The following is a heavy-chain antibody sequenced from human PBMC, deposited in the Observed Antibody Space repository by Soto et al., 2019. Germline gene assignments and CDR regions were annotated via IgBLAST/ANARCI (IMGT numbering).Heavy chain of an antibody. D-gene: IGHD3-3*01. V-gene: IGHV1-2*02. Sequence: ASVKVSCKASGYTFTGYYMHWVRQAPGQGLEWMGWINPNSGGTNYAQKFQGRVTMTRDTSISTAYMELSRLRSDDTAVYYCARGNYDFWSGPQTTHYGMDVWGQGTTVTAP. J-gene: IGHJ6*02. CDR3: ARGNYDFWSGPQTTHYGMDV. CDR1: GYTFTGYY. CDR2: INPNSGGT.